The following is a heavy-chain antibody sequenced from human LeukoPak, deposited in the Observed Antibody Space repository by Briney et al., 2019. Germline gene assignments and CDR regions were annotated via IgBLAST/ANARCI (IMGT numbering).Heavy chain of an antibody. J-gene: IGHJ4*02. D-gene: IGHD4-17*01. V-gene: IGHV3-9*01. CDR1: GFTFNDHA. CDR3: AKQGPVTTYLGLPDY. Sequence: GGSLRLSCAASGFTFNDHAMHWVRQAPGKGLEWVSGISWNSGSIGYADSVKGRFTISRDNAENSLYLQMNSLRAEDTALYYCAKQGPVTTYLGLPDYWGPGTLVTVSS. CDR2: ISWNSGSI.